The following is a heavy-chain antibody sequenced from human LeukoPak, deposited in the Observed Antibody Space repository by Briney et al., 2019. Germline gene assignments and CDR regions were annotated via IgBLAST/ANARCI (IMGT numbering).Heavy chain of an antibody. J-gene: IGHJ4*02. CDR3: AKESSWFGELFLGYFDY. CDR2: ISGSGGST. D-gene: IGHD3-10*01. V-gene: IGHV3-23*01. CDR1: GFTFSSYA. Sequence: PGGSLRPSCAASGFTFSSYAMSWVRQAPGKGLEWVSAISGSGGSTYYADSVKGRFTISRDNSKNTLYLQMNSLRAEDTAVYYCAKESSWFGELFLGYFDYWGQGTLVTVSS.